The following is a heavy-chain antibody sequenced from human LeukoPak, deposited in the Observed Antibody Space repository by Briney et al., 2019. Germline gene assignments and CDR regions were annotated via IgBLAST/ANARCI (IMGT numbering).Heavy chain of an antibody. J-gene: IGHJ3*02. CDR1: GYSISSGYY. CDR3: ARRGYCSSTSCYNDPENAFDI. V-gene: IGHV4-38-2*01. D-gene: IGHD2-2*02. CDR2: IYHSGST. Sequence: SETLSLTCAVSGYSISSGYYWGWIRLPPGKGLEWIGSIYHSGSTYYNPSLKSRVTISVDTSKNQFSLKLSSVTAADTAVYYCARRGYCSSTSCYNDPENAFDIWGQGTMVTVSS.